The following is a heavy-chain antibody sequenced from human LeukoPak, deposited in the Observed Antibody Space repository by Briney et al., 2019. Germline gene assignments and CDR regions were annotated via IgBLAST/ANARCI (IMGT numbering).Heavy chain of an antibody. CDR3: ARVDLDTAVVTYWFDP. V-gene: IGHV6-1*01. D-gene: IGHD5-18*01. J-gene: IGHJ5*02. Sequence: SQTLSLTCAISGDIVSSNSAAWNWIRQSPSRGLEWLVRTYYRSKWYNDYAVSVKSRITINPDTSKNQFSLQLNSVTPEDTAVYYCARVDLDTAVVTYWFDPWGQGTLVTVSS. CDR2: TYYRSKWYN. CDR1: GDIVSSNSAA.